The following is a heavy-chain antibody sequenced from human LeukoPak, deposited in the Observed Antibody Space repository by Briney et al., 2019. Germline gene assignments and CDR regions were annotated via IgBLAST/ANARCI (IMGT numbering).Heavy chain of an antibody. CDR1: GYSISSRYY. CDR2: IYHSGST. CDR3: ARANSNAWYSYFHH. J-gene: IGHJ1*01. D-gene: IGHD6-19*01. Sequence: PSETLSLTCAVSGYSISSRYYWGWIRQPPGKGLEWIGNIYHSGSTYYNPSLKSRLTISLDTSKNQFSLNLSSVTAADTAVYYCARANSNAWYSYFHHWGQGTLVTVSS. V-gene: IGHV4-38-2*01.